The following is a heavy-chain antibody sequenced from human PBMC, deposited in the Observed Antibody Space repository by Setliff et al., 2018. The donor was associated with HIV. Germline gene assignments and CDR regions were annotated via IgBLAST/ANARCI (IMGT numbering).Heavy chain of an antibody. D-gene: IGHD4-17*01. CDR2: IYPEDSET. V-gene: IGHV5-51*01. J-gene: IGHJ4*02. Sequence: PGESLKISCKGSGYTFNTYWIGWVRQMPGKGLEFMGIIYPEDSETKYSPSFQGQVTISADKSITTAYLQWNSLKASDTAMYYCAGGDYFFEYWGQGTLVTVSS. CDR3: AGGDYFFEY. CDR1: GYTFNTYW.